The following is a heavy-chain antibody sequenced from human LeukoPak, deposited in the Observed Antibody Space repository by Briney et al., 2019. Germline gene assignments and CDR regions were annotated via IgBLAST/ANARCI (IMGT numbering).Heavy chain of an antibody. D-gene: IGHD3-10*01. J-gene: IGHJ4*02. CDR3: ARLRYYYGSGSSGYFDY. Sequence: ASVKVSCKASGGTFSSYAISWVRQAPGQGLEWMGRIIPILGIANYAQKFQGRVTITADKSTSTAYMELSSLRSEDTAVYYCARLRYYYGSGSSGYFDYWGQGTLVTVSS. V-gene: IGHV1-69*04. CDR1: GGTFSSYA. CDR2: IIPILGIA.